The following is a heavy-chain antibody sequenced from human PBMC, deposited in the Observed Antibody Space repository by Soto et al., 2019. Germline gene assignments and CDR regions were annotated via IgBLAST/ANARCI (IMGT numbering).Heavy chain of an antibody. J-gene: IGHJ4*02. Sequence: PSETLSLTCVVSGYSISSGYYWGWIRQPPGKGLEWIGSIYHSGSTSYNPSLKSRVTISVDTSRNQFSLKLSSVTAADTAVYYCVRDQYSSSHLVSAYWGQGALVTVSS. D-gene: IGHD6-13*01. V-gene: IGHV4-38-2*02. CDR3: VRDQYSSSHLVSAY. CDR1: GYSISSGYY. CDR2: IYHSGST.